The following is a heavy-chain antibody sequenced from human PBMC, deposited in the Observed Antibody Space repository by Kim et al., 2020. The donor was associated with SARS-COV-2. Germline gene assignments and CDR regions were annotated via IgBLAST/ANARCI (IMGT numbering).Heavy chain of an antibody. CDR1: GGSFSGYY. J-gene: IGHJ6*02. Sequence: SETLSLTCAVYGGSFSGYYWSWIRQPPGKGLEWIGEINHSGSTNYNPSLKSRVTISVDTSKNQFSLKLSSVTAADTAVYYCARGLAPGYSYGGYYYYGMDVWGQGTTVTVSS. CDR3: ARGLAPGYSYGGYYYYGMDV. V-gene: IGHV4-34*01. D-gene: IGHD5-18*01. CDR2: INHSGST.